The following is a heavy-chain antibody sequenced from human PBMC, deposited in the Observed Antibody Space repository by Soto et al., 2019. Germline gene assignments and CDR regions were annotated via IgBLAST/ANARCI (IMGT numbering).Heavy chain of an antibody. J-gene: IGHJ6*02. CDR1: GGSISSYY. Sequence: SETLSLTCTVAGGSISSYYWSWIRQPPGKGLEWIGYIYYSGSTNYNPSLKSRVTISVDTSKNQFSLKLSSVTAADTAVYYCEREGSSSWYDKGHYGMHVWGQGTTVTVSS. CDR2: IYYSGST. CDR3: EREGSSSWYDKGHYGMHV. V-gene: IGHV4-59*01. D-gene: IGHD6-13*01.